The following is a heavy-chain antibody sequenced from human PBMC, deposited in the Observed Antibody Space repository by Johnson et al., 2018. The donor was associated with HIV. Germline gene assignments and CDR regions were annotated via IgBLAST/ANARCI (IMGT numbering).Heavy chain of an antibody. CDR2: ISYDGSNK. Sequence: QVQLVESGGGVVQPGRSLRLSCAASGFTFSSYGMHWVRQAPGKGLEWVAVISYDGSNKYYADSVKGRFTISRDTSTHTLSLQMNSLRAEDAAVYYCRAAKDSQTHFSIAVVDYLDAFDIWGQGTMVTVSS. V-gene: IGHV3-30*03. J-gene: IGHJ3*02. CDR1: GFTFSSYG. D-gene: IGHD6-19*01. CDR3: RAAKDSQTHFSIAVVDYLDAFDI.